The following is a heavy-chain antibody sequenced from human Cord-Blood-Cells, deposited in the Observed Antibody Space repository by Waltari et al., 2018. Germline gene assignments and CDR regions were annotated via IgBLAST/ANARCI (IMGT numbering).Heavy chain of an antibody. CDR2: ITYDGSNK. J-gene: IGHJ4*02. CDR1: GFTFSSYA. Sequence: QVQLVESGGGVVQPGRSLRLSCAASGFTFSSYAMHWVRQAPGKGLEWVAVITYDGSNKYYADSVKCRFTISRDNSKNTLYLQMNSLRAEDKAVYYCARVTAPSSSPDYWGQGTLVTVSS. V-gene: IGHV3-30-3*01. CDR3: ARVTAPSSSPDY. D-gene: IGHD6-6*01.